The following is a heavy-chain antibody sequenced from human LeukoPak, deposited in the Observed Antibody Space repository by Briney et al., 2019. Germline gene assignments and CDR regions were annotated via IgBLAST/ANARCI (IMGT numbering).Heavy chain of an antibody. D-gene: IGHD2-21*01. V-gene: IGHV4-38-2*02. J-gene: IGHJ4*02. Sequence: PSETLSLTCTVSGGSISSYYWGWIRQPPGKGLEWIGSIYHSGSTYYNPSLKSRVTISVDTSKNQFSLKLSSVTAADTAVYYCARDSIGGGFDYWGQGTLVIVSS. CDR3: ARDSIGGGFDY. CDR1: GGSISSYY. CDR2: IYHSGST.